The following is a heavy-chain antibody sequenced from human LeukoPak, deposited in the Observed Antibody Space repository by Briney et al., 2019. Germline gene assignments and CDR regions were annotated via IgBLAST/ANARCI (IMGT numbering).Heavy chain of an antibody. CDR1: GYTFTGYY. D-gene: IGHD6-13*01. V-gene: IGHV1-2*02. CDR2: INPNSGDT. Sequence: GASVKVSCKASGYTFTGYYMHWVRQAPGQGLEWVGWINPNSGDTNHAQKFQGRVTMTRDTSISTAYMELSRLRSDDTAVYYCARVSAAGTPIDYWGQGTLVTVSS. CDR3: ARVSAAGTPIDY. J-gene: IGHJ4*02.